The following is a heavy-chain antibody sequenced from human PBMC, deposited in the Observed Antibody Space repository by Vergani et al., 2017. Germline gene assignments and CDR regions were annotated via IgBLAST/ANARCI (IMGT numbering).Heavy chain of an antibody. CDR3: ARRQARDAFHI. V-gene: IGHV5-51*01. J-gene: IGHJ3*02. CDR2: TYPGDSDT. Sequence: EVQLVLSGAEVNKPGESRKISCKGSGYSFTTYWIAWVRQMPGKGLEWMGVTYPGDSDTRYSPSCQGQVTITADKSITTAYLQWSSLKTSDTAMYYGARRQARDAFHIGGQGTMVTVSS. CDR1: GYSFTTYW.